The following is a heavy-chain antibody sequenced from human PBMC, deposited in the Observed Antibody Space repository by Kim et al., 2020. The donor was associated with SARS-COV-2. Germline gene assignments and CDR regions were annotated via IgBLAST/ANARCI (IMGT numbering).Heavy chain of an antibody. J-gene: IGHJ6*03. CDR1: GYTFTSYY. CDR3: ARGKTPAPYYDFWSGQHHQSSEDYYMDG. CDR2: INPSGGST. Sequence: ASVKVSCKASGYTFTSYYMHWVRQAPGQGLEWMGIINPSGGSTSYAQKFQGRVTMTRDTSTSTVYMELSSLRSEDTAVYYCARGKTPAPYYDFWSGQHHQSSEDYYMDGWGKGTTVTVSS. D-gene: IGHD3-3*01. V-gene: IGHV1-46*01.